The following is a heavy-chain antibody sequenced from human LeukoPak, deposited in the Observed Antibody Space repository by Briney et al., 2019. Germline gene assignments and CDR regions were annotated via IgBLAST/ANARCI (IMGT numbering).Heavy chain of an antibody. J-gene: IGHJ4*02. V-gene: IGHV3-73*01. CDR3: TGGHSGYDSIYLGY. CDR1: GFTFSGSG. CDR2: IRSKANSYAT. D-gene: IGHD5-12*01. Sequence: GGSLRLSCAASGFTFSGSGMHWVRQASGKGLEWVGRIRSKANSYATEYAASVKGRFTISRDDSKNTAYVQMNSLKTEDTAVYYCTGGHSGYDSIYLGYWGQGTLVTVSS.